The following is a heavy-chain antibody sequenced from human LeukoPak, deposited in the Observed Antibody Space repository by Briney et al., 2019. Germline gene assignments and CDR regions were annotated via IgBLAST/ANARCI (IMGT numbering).Heavy chain of an antibody. V-gene: IGHV4-34*01. CDR3: ARGARIAANYFDY. Sequence: PSETLSLTCAVYGGSFSGYYWSWIRQPPGKGLEWIGEINHSGSTNYNPSLKSRVTISVDTSKNQFSLKLSSVTAADTAVYYCARGARIAANYFDYRGQGTLVTVSS. J-gene: IGHJ4*02. CDR1: GGSFSGYY. D-gene: IGHD6-13*01. CDR2: INHSGST.